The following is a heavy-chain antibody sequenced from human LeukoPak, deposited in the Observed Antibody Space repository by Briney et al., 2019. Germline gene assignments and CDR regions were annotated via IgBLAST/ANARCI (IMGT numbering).Heavy chain of an antibody. CDR2: ISGSSRTI. V-gene: IGHV3-48*04. CDR3: ARATLGYSSGWYDN. D-gene: IGHD6-19*01. CDR1: GFTFSNFA. J-gene: IGHJ5*02. Sequence: GSLRLSCAASGFTFSNFAMTWVRQAPGKGPEWVSYISGSSRTIYYADSVKGRFTISRDNAKNTLYLQMNSLRAEDTAVYYCARATLGYSSGWYDNWGQGTLVTVSS.